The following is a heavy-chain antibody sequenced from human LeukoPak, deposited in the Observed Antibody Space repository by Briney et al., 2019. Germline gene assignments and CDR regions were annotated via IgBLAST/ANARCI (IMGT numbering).Heavy chain of an antibody. D-gene: IGHD3-22*01. CDR3: ARGLYDSSGYYYYLDY. V-gene: IGHV1-8*01. CDR2: MNPNSGNT. J-gene: IGHJ4*02. Sequence: GASVKVSCKASGYTFTSYDINWVRQATGQGLEWMGWMNPNSGNTGYAQKFQGRVTMTRNTSISTAYMELSSLRSEDTAVYYCARGLYDSSGYYYYLDYWGQGTLVTVSS. CDR1: GYTFTSYD.